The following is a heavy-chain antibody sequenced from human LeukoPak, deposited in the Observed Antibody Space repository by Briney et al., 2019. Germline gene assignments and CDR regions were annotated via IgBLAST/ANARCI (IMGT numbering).Heavy chain of an antibody. CDR1: GFTFSSYG. J-gene: IGHJ1*01. V-gene: IGHV3-30*02. CDR3: AKDSGSYYPTYDFQH. CDR2: IRYDGSNK. D-gene: IGHD1-26*01. Sequence: GGSLRLSCAASGFTFSSYGMHWVRQAPGKGLEWVAFIRYDGSNKYYADSVKGRFTISRDNSKNTLYLQMNSLRAEDTAVYYCAKDSGSYYPTYDFQHWGQGTLVTVSS.